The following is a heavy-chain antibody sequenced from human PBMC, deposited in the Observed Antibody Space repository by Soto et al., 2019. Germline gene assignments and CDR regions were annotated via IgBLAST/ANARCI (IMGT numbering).Heavy chain of an antibody. CDR1: GFTFTNSA. D-gene: IGHD2-15*01. CDR2: VVVGSVNT. CDR3: AADDWGYRSGGSCYSFDAFDI. Sequence: SVKVSCKASGFTFTNSAVQWVRQARGQHLEWIGWVVVGSVNTDYAQKFQERVTITRDMSTSTVYMELSSLRSEDTAVYYCAADDWGYRSGGSCYSFDAFDIWGQGTMVTVSS. J-gene: IGHJ3*02. V-gene: IGHV1-58*01.